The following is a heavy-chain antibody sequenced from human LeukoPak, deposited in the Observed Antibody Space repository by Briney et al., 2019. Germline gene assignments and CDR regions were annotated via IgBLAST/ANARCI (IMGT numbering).Heavy chain of an antibody. Sequence: QSGGSLRLSCAASGFTFYDYAMHWVRQAPGKGLEWVSGISWNSGSIGYADSVKGRFTISRDNAKNSLYLQMNSLRAEDTALYYCAEDFARYYYDSSGYYDPRGDYYYGMDVWGQGTTVTVSS. J-gene: IGHJ6*02. V-gene: IGHV3-9*01. CDR1: GFTFYDYA. CDR2: ISWNSGSI. CDR3: AEDFARYYYDSSGYYDPRGDYYYGMDV. D-gene: IGHD3-22*01.